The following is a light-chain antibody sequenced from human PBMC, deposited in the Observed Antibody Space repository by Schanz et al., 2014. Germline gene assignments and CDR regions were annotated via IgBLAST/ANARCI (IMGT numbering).Light chain of an antibody. CDR1: QSVSSY. Sequence: EIVLTQSPATLSLSPGERATLSCRASQSVSSYLAWYQHKPGQAPRLLIYDASNRATGIPARFSGSGSGTEFTLTISSLQSEDFAVYYCQQYGRSLWTFGQGTKVEIK. V-gene: IGKV3-11*01. J-gene: IGKJ1*01. CDR3: QQYGRSLWT. CDR2: DAS.